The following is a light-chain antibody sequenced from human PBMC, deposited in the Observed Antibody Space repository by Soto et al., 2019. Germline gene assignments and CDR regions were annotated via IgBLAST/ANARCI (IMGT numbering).Light chain of an antibody. Sequence: QSALTQPASVSGSRGQSITISCTGTSTDVGGYNYVSWYQQHPGKAPKLMIYEVSNRPSGVSNRFSGSKSGNTASLSISGLQAEDEADYYCTSYTSRSTLVFGNGTKVTVL. J-gene: IGLJ1*01. CDR3: TSYTSRSTLV. CDR2: EVS. CDR1: STDVGGYNY. V-gene: IGLV2-14*01.